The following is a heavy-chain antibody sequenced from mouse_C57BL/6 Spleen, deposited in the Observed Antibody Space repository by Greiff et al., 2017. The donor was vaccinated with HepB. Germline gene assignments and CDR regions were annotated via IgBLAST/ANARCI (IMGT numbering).Heavy chain of an antibody. Sequence: EVHLVESGEGLVKPGGSLKLSCAASGFTFSSYAMSWVRQTPEKRLEWVAYISSGGDYIYYADTVKGRFTISRDNSRNTLYLQMSSLKSEDTAMYYCTRDQGLRDWYFDVWGTGTTVTVSS. CDR1: GFTFSSYA. J-gene: IGHJ1*03. CDR2: ISSGGDYI. V-gene: IGHV5-9-1*02. D-gene: IGHD1-1*01. CDR3: TRDQGLRDWYFDV.